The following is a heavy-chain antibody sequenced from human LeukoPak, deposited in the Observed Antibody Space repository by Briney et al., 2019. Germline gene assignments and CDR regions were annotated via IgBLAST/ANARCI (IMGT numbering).Heavy chain of an antibody. CDR1: GFTFSTYW. Sequence: GGSLRLSCAASGFTFSTYWMHWVRQAPEKGLVWVSQINTDGNSTTYVDSVKGRFTVSRDNAKNTLYLQMNSLRAEDTAVYYCARELASGDWGQGTLVTVSS. J-gene: IGHJ4*02. V-gene: IGHV3-74*01. CDR3: ARELASGD. CDR2: INTDGNST. D-gene: IGHD6-13*01.